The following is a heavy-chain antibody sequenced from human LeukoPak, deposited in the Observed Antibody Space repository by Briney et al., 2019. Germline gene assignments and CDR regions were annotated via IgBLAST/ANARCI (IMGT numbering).Heavy chain of an antibody. CDR3: ARDATVGSSWYPHY. CDR2: ISAYNGNT. J-gene: IGHJ4*02. Sequence: ASVKVSCKASGYTFTSYGISWVRQAPGQGLEWMGWISAYNGNTNYAQKLQGRVTMTTDTSTSTAYMELRSLRSDDTAVYYCARDATVGSSWYPHYWGQGTLVTVSS. V-gene: IGHV1-18*01. CDR1: GYTFTSYG. D-gene: IGHD6-13*01.